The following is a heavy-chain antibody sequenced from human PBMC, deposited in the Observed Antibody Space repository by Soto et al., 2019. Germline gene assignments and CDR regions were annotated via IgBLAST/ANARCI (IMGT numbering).Heavy chain of an antibody. D-gene: IGHD2-2*01. CDR2: ISYDGSNK. J-gene: IGHJ5*02. Sequence: QVQLVESGGGVVQPGRSLRLSCAASGSTFSSYAMHWVRQAPGKGLEWVAVISYDGSNKYYADSVKGRFTISRDNSKNTLYLQMNSLRAEDTAVYYCARDRVPRYCSSTSCYWFDPWGQGTLVTVSS. CDR1: GSTFSSYA. V-gene: IGHV3-30-3*01. CDR3: ARDRVPRYCSSTSCYWFDP.